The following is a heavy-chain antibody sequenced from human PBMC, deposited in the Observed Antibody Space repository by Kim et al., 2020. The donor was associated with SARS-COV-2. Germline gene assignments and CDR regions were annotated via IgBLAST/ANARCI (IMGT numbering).Heavy chain of an antibody. J-gene: IGHJ4*02. V-gene: IGHV4-59*08. D-gene: IGHD5-12*01. CDR3: ARQPAELLHYSGYDSAYFDY. Sequence: SGTLSLTCTVSGGSISSYYWSWIRQPPGKGLEWIGYIYYSGSTNYNPSLKSRVTISVDTSKNQFSLKLSSVTAADTAVYYCARQPAELLHYSGYDSAYFDYWGQGTLVTVSS. CDR2: IYYSGST. CDR1: GGSISSYY.